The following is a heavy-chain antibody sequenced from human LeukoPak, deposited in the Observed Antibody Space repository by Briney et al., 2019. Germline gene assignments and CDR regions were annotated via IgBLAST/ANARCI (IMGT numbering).Heavy chain of an antibody. CDR2: ISSSSSTI. J-gene: IGHJ4*02. V-gene: IGHV3-48*04. CDR3: AGDLYFDY. CDR1: GFTFSSYS. Sequence: GGSLRLSCAASGFTFSSYSMNWVRQAPGKGLEWVSYISSSSSTIYYADSVKGRFTISRDNAKNSLYLQMNSLRAEDTAVYYCAGDLYFDYWGQGTLVTVSS.